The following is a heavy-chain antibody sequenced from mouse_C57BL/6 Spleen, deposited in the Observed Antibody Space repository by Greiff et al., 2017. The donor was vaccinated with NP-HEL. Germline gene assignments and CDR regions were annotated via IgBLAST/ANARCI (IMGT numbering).Heavy chain of an antibody. D-gene: IGHD2-4*01. Sequence: DVQLVESGPGLVKPSQSLSLTCSVTGYSITSGYYWNWIRQFPGNKLEWMGYISYDGSHNYNPSLKNRISITRDTSKNQFFLKLNSVTTEDTATYYCARCLYDYDVGDYFDYWGQGTTLTVSS. V-gene: IGHV3-6*01. J-gene: IGHJ2*01. CDR3: ARCLYDYDVGDYFDY. CDR1: GYSITSGYY. CDR2: ISYDGSH.